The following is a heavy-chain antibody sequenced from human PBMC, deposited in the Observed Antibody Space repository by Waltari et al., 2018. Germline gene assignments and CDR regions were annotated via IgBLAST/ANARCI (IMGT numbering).Heavy chain of an antibody. CDR2: SYYSGST. V-gene: IGHV4-59*01. J-gene: IGHJ2*01. D-gene: IGHD3-3*01. CDR3: ARVTSYDFWSGYFDYWYFDL. Sequence: QVQLQESGPGLVKPSETLSLTCTVSGGSISSYYWRWIRPPPVKGLEWIGYSYYSGSTNYNPSLKSRVTISVDTSKNQFSLKLSSVTAADTAVYYCARVTSYDFWSGYFDYWYFDLWGRGTLVTVSS. CDR1: GGSISSYY.